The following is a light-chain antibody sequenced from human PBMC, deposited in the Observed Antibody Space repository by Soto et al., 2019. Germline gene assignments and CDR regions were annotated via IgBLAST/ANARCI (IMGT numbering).Light chain of an antibody. J-gene: IGKJ5*01. Sequence: EIVITQSPATLSVSPGERATLSCRATQSVSRSYLAWYQQKPGQAPRLPIYDVSNRESGIPARFSGSGSETEFTLTISSLEPEDFAVYYCQQRSDWTLTFGQGTRLEIK. CDR1: QSVSRSY. CDR3: QQRSDWTLT. CDR2: DVS. V-gene: IGKV3D-20*02.